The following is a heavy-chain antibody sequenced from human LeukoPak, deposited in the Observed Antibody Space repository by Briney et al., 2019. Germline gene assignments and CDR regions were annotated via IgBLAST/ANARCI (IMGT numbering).Heavy chain of an antibody. Sequence: GESLKISCKGSGYSFSNYWIGWVRQMPGKGLEWMGIIDPRDSDTRYSPSFEGQVTISADKSISTAYLQWSSLTASDSAMFYCAKMSRDGYTLNYCGQGTLVTVSS. V-gene: IGHV5-51*01. CDR1: GYSFSNYW. CDR3: AKMSRDGYTLNY. J-gene: IGHJ4*02. CDR2: IDPRDSDT. D-gene: IGHD5-24*01.